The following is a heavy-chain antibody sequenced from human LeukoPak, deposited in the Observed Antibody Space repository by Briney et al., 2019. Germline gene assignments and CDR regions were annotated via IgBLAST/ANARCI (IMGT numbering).Heavy chain of an antibody. V-gene: IGHV4-39*01. CDR2: FYYGEST. D-gene: IGHD5-12*01. J-gene: IGHJ4*02. CDR3: ATHPRANSGYDLSDF. CDR1: GGSISSSSFY. Sequence: SETLSLTCTVAGGSISSSSFYWGWFRQPAGKGLEWVGSFYYGESTNYNPSLTSRVTLSVDTSKNQFSLRLSSVTAADTAMYYCATHPRANSGYDLSDFWGQGTLVTVSS.